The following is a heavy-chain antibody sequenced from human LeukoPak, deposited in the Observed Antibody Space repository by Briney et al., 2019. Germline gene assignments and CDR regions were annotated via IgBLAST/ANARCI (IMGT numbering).Heavy chain of an antibody. V-gene: IGHV3-7*05. J-gene: IGHJ3*02. D-gene: IGHD3-9*01. CDR2: IKHDGSET. CDR3: ASYWRYFDWLLLDT. CDR1: GFTFGDYW. Sequence: PGGSLRLSCEASGFTFGDYWMTWVRQAPGKGPEWVANIKHDGSETHYVDSVKGRFTIFRDNAKNSLSLQMNSLRVEDTAMYYCASYWRYFDWLLLDTWGLGTMVTVSS.